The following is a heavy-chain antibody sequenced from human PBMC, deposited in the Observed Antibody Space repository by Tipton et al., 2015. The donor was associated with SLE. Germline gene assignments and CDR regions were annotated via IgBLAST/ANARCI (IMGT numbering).Heavy chain of an antibody. Sequence: TLSLTCTVSGGSISSGSYYWSWIRQPAGKGLEWIGRIYTSGSTNYNPSLKSRVTISVDTSKNQFSLKLSSVTAADTAVYYCARVRRSPPYYFDYWGQGTLVTVSS. CDR1: GGSISSGSYY. CDR3: ARVRRSPPYYFDY. V-gene: IGHV4-61*02. J-gene: IGHJ4*02. CDR2: IYTSGST.